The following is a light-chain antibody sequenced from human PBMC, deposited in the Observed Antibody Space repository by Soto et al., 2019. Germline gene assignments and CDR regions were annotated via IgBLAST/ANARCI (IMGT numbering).Light chain of an antibody. Sequence: EIVMTQSLATLSLSPGERATLSCRASQSVTVNLAWYQQKPGQAPRLLIYRASTRATGIPARFSGGGSGTEFTLTISSLQSEDFAVYICQQYNDWPPRWTFGQGTKVEIK. CDR3: QQYNDWPPRWT. CDR2: RAS. CDR1: QSVTVN. V-gene: IGKV3-15*01. J-gene: IGKJ1*01.